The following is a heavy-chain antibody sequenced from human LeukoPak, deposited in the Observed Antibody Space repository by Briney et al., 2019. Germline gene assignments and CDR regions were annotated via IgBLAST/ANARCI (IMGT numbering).Heavy chain of an antibody. CDR3: AKAPGAMAYYFDY. J-gene: IGHJ4*02. CDR2: ISGSGGST. D-gene: IGHD5-18*01. Sequence: AGGSLRLSCAASGFTFSSYAMSWVRQAPGKGLEWVSTISGSGGSTYYADSVKGRFTISRDNSKNTLYLQMNSLRAEDTAVYYCAKAPGAMAYYFDYWGQGTLVTVSS. CDR1: GFTFSSYA. V-gene: IGHV3-23*01.